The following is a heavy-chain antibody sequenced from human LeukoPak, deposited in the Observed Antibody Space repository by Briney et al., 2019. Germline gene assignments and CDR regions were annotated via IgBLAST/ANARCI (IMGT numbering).Heavy chain of an antibody. D-gene: IGHD1-7*01. V-gene: IGHV4-59*08. CDR2: IYYSGST. J-gene: IGHJ4*02. CDR3: ARLTGLELPDY. CDR1: GGSISGSY. Sequence: SETLSLTCTVSGGSISGSYWSWIRQPPGKGLEWIGYIYYSGSTNYNPSLKSRVTISVDTSKNQFSLKLSSVTAADTAVYYCARLTGLELPDYWGQGTLVTVSS.